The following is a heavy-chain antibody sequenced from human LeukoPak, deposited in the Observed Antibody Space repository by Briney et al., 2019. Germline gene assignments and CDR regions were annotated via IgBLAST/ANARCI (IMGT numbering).Heavy chain of an antibody. Sequence: ASVKVFCKASGGTFSSYAISWVRQAPGQGLEWMGRIIPILGIANYAQKFQGRVTITADKSTSTAYMELSSLRSEDTAVYYCARVGSWGDYWGQGTLVTVSS. CDR1: GGTFSSYA. D-gene: IGHD7-27*01. V-gene: IGHV1-69*04. CDR2: IIPILGIA. J-gene: IGHJ4*02. CDR3: ARVGSWGDY.